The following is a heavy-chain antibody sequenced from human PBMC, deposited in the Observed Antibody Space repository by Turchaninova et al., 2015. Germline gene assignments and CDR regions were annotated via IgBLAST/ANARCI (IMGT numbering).Heavy chain of an antibody. J-gene: IGHJ4*02. CDR2: LYYSGNT. CDR1: GGSISGSNYY. CDR3: ARNYYYDSNSYPNFDY. Sequence: QLQLQESGPGLLKPWETLSLTCTVSGGSISGSNYYWGWIRQPPGKGLEWIGRLYYSGNTYFNPSLKSRVTTSGGASKNQFSLQLTSVTAADTAVYYCARNYYYDSNSYPNFDYWGQGTLVTVSS. V-gene: IGHV4-39*07. D-gene: IGHD3-22*01.